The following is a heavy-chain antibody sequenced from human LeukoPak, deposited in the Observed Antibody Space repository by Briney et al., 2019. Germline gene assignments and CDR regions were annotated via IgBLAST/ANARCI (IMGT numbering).Heavy chain of an antibody. D-gene: IGHD5-18*01. J-gene: IGHJ4*02. CDR3: ATADTAMVGFDY. V-gene: IGHV4-34*01. CDR1: GDSFSGYY. CDR2: INHSGST. Sequence: SETLSLTCAVYGDSFSGYYWSWVRQPPGKGREWIGEINHSGSTNYNPSLKSRVTISVDTSKNQFSLKLSSVTAADTAVYYCATADTAMVGFDYWGQGTLVTVSS.